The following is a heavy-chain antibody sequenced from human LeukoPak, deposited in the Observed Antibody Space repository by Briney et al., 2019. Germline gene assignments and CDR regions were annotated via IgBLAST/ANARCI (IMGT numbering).Heavy chain of an antibody. CDR3: ARAKGYSYGYYFDY. D-gene: IGHD5-18*01. J-gene: IGHJ4*02. Sequence: ASVKVSCKASGYTFTGYYMRWVRQAPGQGLEWMGWINPNSGGTNYAQKFQGRVTMTRDTSISTAYMELSRLRSDDTAVYYCARAKGYSYGYYFDYWGQGTLVTVSS. CDR1: GYTFTGYY. CDR2: INPNSGGT. V-gene: IGHV1-2*02.